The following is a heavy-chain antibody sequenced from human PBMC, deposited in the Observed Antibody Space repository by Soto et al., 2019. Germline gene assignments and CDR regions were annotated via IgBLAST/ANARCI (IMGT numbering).Heavy chain of an antibody. J-gene: IGHJ4*02. CDR3: ARKGYSYGYVTMTRGPFDY. Sequence: SLTCAVYGGSFSGYYWSWIRQPPGKGLEWIGEINHSGSTNYNPSLKSRVTISVDTSKNQFSLKLSSVTAADTAVYYCARKGYSYGYVTMTRGPFDYWGQGTLVTVSS. V-gene: IGHV4-34*01. CDR1: GGSFSGYY. CDR2: INHSGST. D-gene: IGHD5-18*01.